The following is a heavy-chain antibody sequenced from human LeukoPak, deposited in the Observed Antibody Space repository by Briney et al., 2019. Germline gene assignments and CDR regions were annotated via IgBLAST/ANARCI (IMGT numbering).Heavy chain of an antibody. CDR1: GFTFDDYT. Sequence: GGSLRLSCAASGFTFDDYTMHWVRQAPGKGLEWVSLITWDGAIIYYADSVKGRFTISRDNAKNSLYLQMNSLKAEDTAVYYCAALGITKNGGVWGKGTTVTISS. J-gene: IGHJ6*04. CDR2: ITWDGAII. V-gene: IGHV3-43*01. D-gene: IGHD3-10*01. CDR3: AALGITKNGGV.